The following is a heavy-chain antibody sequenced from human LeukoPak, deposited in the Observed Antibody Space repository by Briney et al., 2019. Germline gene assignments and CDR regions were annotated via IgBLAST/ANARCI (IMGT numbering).Heavy chain of an antibody. V-gene: IGHV3-21*01. D-gene: IGHD2-15*01. Sequence: PGGSLRLSCVASGFTFRTYSMNWVRQAPGKGLEWVSSISSNSSYIYYAPSLKGRFTISRDDARNSVFLQMNNLRVDDTAVYYCASPRYCSGGTCYGWAYWGQGTVVTVSS. CDR1: GFTFRTYS. CDR3: ASPRYCSGGTCYGWAY. CDR2: ISSNSSYI. J-gene: IGHJ4*02.